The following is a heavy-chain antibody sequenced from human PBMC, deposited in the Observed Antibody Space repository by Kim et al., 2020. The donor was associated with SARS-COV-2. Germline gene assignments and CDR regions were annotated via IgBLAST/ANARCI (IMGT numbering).Heavy chain of an antibody. J-gene: IGHJ4*02. D-gene: IGHD1-26*01. Sequence: SLKRRVTISVDTSKNQFSLKLSSVTAADTAVYYCARGRFYSGRYLYYFDYWGQGTLVTVSS. V-gene: IGHV4-39*07. CDR3: ARGRFYSGRYLYYFDY.